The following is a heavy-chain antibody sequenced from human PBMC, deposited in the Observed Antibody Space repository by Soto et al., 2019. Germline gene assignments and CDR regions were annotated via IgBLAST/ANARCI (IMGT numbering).Heavy chain of an antibody. CDR1: GFTFSSYA. D-gene: IGHD3-3*01. CDR3: ARDQRRITIFGVVIASTPYYYYGMDV. CDR2: ISGSGGST. J-gene: IGHJ6*02. V-gene: IGHV3-23*01. Sequence: GGSLSLSCAASGFTFSSYAMSWVRQAPGKGLEWVSAISGSGGSTYYADSVKGRFTISRDNSKNTLYLQMNSLRAEDTAVYYCARDQRRITIFGVVIASTPYYYYGMDVWGQGTTVTVSS.